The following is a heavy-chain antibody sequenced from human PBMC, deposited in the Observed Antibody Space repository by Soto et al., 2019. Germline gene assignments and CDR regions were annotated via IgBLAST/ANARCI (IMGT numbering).Heavy chain of an antibody. D-gene: IGHD2-15*01. CDR3: ARSSTVPVDYFDF. CDR2: IYDSGST. V-gene: IGHV4-59*11. Sequence: SETLSLTCSVSGDSIKNHNWAWIRHSPGKGLEWIGNIYDSGSTNYSPALKSRVSMSVDTSKNLFSLKMNSVTAADTAVYYCARSSTVPVDYFDFWGQGTVVT. J-gene: IGHJ4*02. CDR1: GDSIKNHN.